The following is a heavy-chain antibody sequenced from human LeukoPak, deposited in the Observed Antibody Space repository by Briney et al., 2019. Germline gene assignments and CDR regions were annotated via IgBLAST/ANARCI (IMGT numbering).Heavy chain of an antibody. CDR3: ARRKGGGSCYVDY. Sequence: SETLSLTCAVYGGSFSGYYWSWIRQPPGKGLEWIGEINHSGSTNYNPSLKSRVTISVDTSKNQFSLKLSPVTAADTAVYYCARRKGGGSCYVDYWGQGTLVTVSS. D-gene: IGHD2-15*01. V-gene: IGHV4-34*01. J-gene: IGHJ4*02. CDR1: GGSFSGYY. CDR2: INHSGST.